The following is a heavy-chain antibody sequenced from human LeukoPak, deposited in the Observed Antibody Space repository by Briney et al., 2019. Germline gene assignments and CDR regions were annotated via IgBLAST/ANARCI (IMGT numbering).Heavy chain of an antibody. CDR1: GITFSSFG. D-gene: IGHD4-11*01. V-gene: IGHV3-33*01. CDR3: ARDSPVTAGPFDP. J-gene: IGHJ5*02. CDR2: IWYDGSNE. Sequence: PGGSLRLSCVASGITFSSFGMHWVRQAPGKGLEWVAFIWYDGSNEYYADSVKGRLTIFRDNSKNTLYLQMNSLRGDDTAVYYCARDSPVTAGPFDPWGQGTLVSVST.